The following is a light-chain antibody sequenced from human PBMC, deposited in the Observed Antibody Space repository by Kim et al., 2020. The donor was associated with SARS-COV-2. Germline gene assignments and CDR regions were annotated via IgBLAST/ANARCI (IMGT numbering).Light chain of an antibody. CDR2: SNN. CDR1: RSNIETNT. J-gene: IGLJ2*01. Sequence: GARVTVSCSGARSNIETNTVKWYRQLPGTAPKLHMYSNNQRPSGVPERFSGSKSGTSASLAISALQSEDEADYYCAAWDDSLKGVLFGGGTQLTVL. CDR3: AAWDDSLKGVL. V-gene: IGLV1-44*01.